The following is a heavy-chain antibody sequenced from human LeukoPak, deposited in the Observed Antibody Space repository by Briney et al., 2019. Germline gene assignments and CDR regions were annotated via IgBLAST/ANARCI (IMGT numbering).Heavy chain of an antibody. CDR1: GGTFSSYA. V-gene: IGHV1-2*02. J-gene: IGHJ4*02. D-gene: IGHD3-22*01. CDR2: INPNSGGT. Sequence: ASVKVSCKASGGTFSSYAISWVRQAPGRGLEWMGWINPNSGGTKYAQKFQGRVTMTRDTSISTAYMEVSSLRSDDTAVYYCARTYSSGYYWIDYWGQGTLVTVSS. CDR3: ARTYSSGYYWIDY.